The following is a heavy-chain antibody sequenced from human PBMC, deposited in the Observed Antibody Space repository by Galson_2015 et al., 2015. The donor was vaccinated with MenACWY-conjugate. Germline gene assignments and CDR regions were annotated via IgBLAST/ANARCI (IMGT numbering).Heavy chain of an antibody. CDR3: ASHGLSAWSTWFDP. V-gene: IGHV5-51*01. D-gene: IGHD2-8*02. J-gene: IGHJ5*02. CDR2: IWPGDSST. Sequence: QSGAEVKKPGESLKISCRGSGYNFSKYWLGWVRLMPGKGLEWMGLIWPGDSSTRYNPSFQGQVTMSADKSTSTAYLEWSSLKASDAAMYYCASHGLSAWSTWFDPWGQGTLVTVSS. CDR1: GYNFSKYW.